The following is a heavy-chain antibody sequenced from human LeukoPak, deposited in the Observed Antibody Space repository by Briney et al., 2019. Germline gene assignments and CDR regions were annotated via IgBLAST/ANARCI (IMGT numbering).Heavy chain of an antibody. CDR2: ISYSGSNK. J-gene: IGHJ4*02. Sequence: PGGSLRLSCAASGFTFSSYAMHWVRQAPGKGLEWVAVISYSGSNKYYADSVRGRFTISRDNSKNTLYLQMTSLRAEDTAVYYWARDPRPKRIAAAGFDYWGQGTLVTVSS. CDR3: ARDPRPKRIAAAGFDY. V-gene: IGHV3-30*04. D-gene: IGHD6-13*01. CDR1: GFTFSSYA.